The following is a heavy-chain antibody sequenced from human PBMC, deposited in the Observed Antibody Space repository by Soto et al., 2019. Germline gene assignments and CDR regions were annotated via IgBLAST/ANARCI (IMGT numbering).Heavy chain of an antibody. Sequence: GVSMILSWAASGCPVSSNYMIWVRKATGKGLEGGSVMYSGGSTYYADSVKGGFTISRDNSKNTLYLQMNSLRAEDTAVYYCARDFVVAPGDFDIWGQRTTDTVSS. CDR1: GCPVSSNY. CDR3: ARDFVVAPGDFDI. CDR2: MYSGGST. J-gene: IGHJ3*02. V-gene: IGHV3-66*01. D-gene: IGHD2-15*01.